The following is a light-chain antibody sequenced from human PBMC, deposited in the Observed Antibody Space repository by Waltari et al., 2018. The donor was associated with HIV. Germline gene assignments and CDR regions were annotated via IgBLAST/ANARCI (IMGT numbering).Light chain of an antibody. J-gene: IGLJ3*02. Sequence: QSALTQPRSVSGSPGQSVTISCPGTSSDVGGYHYVSWSQQHPGQAPKLMIYEFSKRPSGVPDRFSGSKSGNTASLTISGLQAEDEADYYCCSYAGSYTGVFGGGTKLTVL. V-gene: IGLV2-11*01. CDR2: EFS. CDR3: CSYAGSYTGV. CDR1: SSDVGGYHY.